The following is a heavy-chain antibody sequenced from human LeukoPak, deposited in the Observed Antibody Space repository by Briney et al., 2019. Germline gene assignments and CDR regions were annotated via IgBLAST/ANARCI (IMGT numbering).Heavy chain of an antibody. J-gene: IGHJ6*03. CDR3: ARGGADFWSGYYPRPGYMDV. Sequence: SETLSLTCTVSGGSISSSSYYWGWIRQPPGKGLEWIGSIYYSGSTYYNPSLKSRVTISVDTSKNQFSLKLSSVTAADTAVYYRARGGADFWSGYYPRPGYMDVWGKGTTVTVSS. V-gene: IGHV4-39*07. D-gene: IGHD3-3*01. CDR2: IYYSGST. CDR1: GGSISSSSYY.